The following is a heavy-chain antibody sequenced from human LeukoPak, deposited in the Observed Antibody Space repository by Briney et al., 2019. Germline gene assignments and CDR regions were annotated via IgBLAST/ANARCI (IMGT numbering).Heavy chain of an antibody. J-gene: IGHJ4*02. CDR3: ARGAVSGYGRLGH. CDR1: GYTFTEND. D-gene: IGHD5-12*01. V-gene: IGHV1-8*01. Sequence: GASVKVSCKASGYTFTENDISWVRQATGQGLEWMGWVNSNSGNTGYAQNFQGRVTMTRNTSISTVYMELSSLRYDDTAVYYCARGAVSGYGRLGHWGQGSLVTVSS. CDR2: VNSNSGNT.